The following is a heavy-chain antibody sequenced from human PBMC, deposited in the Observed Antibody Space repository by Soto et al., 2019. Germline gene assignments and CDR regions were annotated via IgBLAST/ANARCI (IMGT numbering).Heavy chain of an antibody. D-gene: IGHD2-2*01. CDR1: GFSFGSYS. Sequence: GSLRLSCEASGFSFGSYSMNWVRQAPGKGLEWVSFISGRGTTTYYADSVRGRFTVSRDNAKNSLSLEVNSLRDEDTAVYYCARLGYCSTATCKYYFYYYGMDVWGQGTTVTVSS. CDR2: ISGRGTTT. J-gene: IGHJ6*02. CDR3: ARLGYCSTATCKYYFYYYGMDV. V-gene: IGHV3-48*02.